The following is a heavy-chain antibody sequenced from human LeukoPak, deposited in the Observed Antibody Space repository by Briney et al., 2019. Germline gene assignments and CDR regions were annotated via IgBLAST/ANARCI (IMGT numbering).Heavy chain of an antibody. J-gene: IGHJ4*02. CDR2: IYYSGPT. CDR3: AKTRDYFDF. Sequence: SETVSLTCTVSGGSMSTDYWSWLGQREGKGVEWVGYIYYSGPTNYHPSLKSRLTISVDTSKNQFSLKLSSVPAADTAVYYCAKTRDYFDFWGQGTLVTVSS. CDR1: GGSMSTDY. V-gene: IGHV4-59*01.